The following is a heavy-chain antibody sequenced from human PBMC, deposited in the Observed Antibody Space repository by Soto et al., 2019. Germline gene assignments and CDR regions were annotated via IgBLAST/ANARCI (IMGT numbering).Heavy chain of an antibody. CDR1: GGSFSGYY. Sequence: PSETLSLTCAVYGGSFSGYYWSWIRQPPGKGLEWIGEINHSGSTNYNPSLRSRVTISVDTSKNQFSLKLSSVTAADTAVYYCARGRFGYLKYWGQGTLVTVSS. V-gene: IGHV4-34*01. CDR3: ARGRFGYLKY. CDR2: INHSGST. J-gene: IGHJ4*02. D-gene: IGHD3-22*01.